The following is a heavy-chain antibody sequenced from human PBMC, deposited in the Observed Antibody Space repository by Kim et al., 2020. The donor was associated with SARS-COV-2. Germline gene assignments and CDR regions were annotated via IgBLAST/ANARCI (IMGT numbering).Heavy chain of an antibody. Sequence: GGSLRLSCAASGFTFDDYAMHWVRQAPGKGLEWVSGISWNGGSIGYADSVKGRFTISRDNAKNSLYLQMNSLRAEDTALYYCAKDKGYSSGGLYVWGQGT. CDR3: AKDKGYSSGGLYV. CDR1: GFTFDDYA. V-gene: IGHV3-9*01. J-gene: IGHJ6*02. D-gene: IGHD6-19*01. CDR2: ISWNGGSI.